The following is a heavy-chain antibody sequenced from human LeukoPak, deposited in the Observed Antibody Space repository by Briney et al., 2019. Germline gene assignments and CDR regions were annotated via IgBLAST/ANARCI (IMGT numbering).Heavy chain of an antibody. D-gene: IGHD3-22*01. V-gene: IGHV3-66*01. Sequence: GGSLRLSCAASGFTVSSNYMSWVRQAPGKGLEWVSVTYSGGSTYYADSVKGRFTISRDNSKNTLYLQMNSLRAEDTAVYYCARAYYYDSGFQHWGQGTLVTVSS. CDR2: TYSGGST. J-gene: IGHJ1*01. CDR1: GFTVSSNY. CDR3: ARAYYYDSGFQH.